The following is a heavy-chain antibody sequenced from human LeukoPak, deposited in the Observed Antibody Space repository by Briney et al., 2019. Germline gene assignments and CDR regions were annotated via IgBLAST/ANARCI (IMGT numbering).Heavy chain of an antibody. CDR2: IIRSGST. D-gene: IGHD3-16*01. CDR3: ARVMGESWTFYMDV. V-gene: IGHV4-4*02. Sequence: SETLSLTCTVSGGSVNSDSWWSWVRQPPGQGLEWIGQIIRSGSTTYNPSLKSRVTMSVGKSKNQFSLRLTSVTAADTAIYYCARVMGESWTFYMDVWGKGTTVTVSS. CDR1: GGSVNSDSW. J-gene: IGHJ6*03.